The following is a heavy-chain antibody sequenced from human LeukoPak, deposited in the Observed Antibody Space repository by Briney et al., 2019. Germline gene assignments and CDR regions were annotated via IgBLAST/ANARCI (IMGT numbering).Heavy chain of an antibody. CDR2: ISWNSGSI. CDR1: GFTFDDYA. J-gene: IGHJ4*02. Sequence: GGSLRLSCAASGFTFDDYAMHWVRQPPGKGLEWVSGISWNSGSIDYADSVKGRFTISRDNAKNSLYLQMHSLRAEDTALYYCAKDVNGGLDYWGQGTLVTVSS. V-gene: IGHV3-9*01. D-gene: IGHD3-10*01. CDR3: AKDVNGGLDY.